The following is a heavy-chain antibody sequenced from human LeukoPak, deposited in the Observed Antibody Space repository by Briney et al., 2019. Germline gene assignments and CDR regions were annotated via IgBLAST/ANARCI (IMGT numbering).Heavy chain of an antibody. CDR2: INPSGGST. D-gene: IGHD4-17*01. Sequence: ASVKVSCKASGYTFTSYYMHWVRQAPGQGLEWMGIINPSGGSTSYAQKFQGRVTMTRDTSTSTVYMELSSLRSDDTAVYYCATRDYLDYYYYGMDVWGQGTTVTVSS. J-gene: IGHJ6*02. CDR3: ATRDYLDYYYYGMDV. CDR1: GYTFTSYY. V-gene: IGHV1-46*03.